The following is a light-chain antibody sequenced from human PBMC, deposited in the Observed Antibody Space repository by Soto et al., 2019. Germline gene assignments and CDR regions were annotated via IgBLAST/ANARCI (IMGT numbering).Light chain of an antibody. CDR3: QQSYSTPT. J-gene: IGKJ4*01. CDR2: AAS. Sequence: DIEMTKSPSSLSASVGDRVTIACRASHSISSYLKWYQQKSGKAPKLLIYAASRLQSGVPSRFSGSGSGTDFTLTISSLQPEDFATYYCQQSYSTPTFGGGTKVDIK. CDR1: HSISSY. V-gene: IGKV1-39*01.